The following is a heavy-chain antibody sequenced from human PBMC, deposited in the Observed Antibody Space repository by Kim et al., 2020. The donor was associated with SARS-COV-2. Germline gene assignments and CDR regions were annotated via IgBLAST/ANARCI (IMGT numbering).Heavy chain of an antibody. CDR3: AINALGSPYYFDY. V-gene: IGHV3-9*01. CDR1: GFTFDDYA. J-gene: IGHJ4*02. D-gene: IGHD1-26*01. Sequence: GGSLRPSCAASGFTFDDYAMHWVRQAPGKDLEWVSGISWNSGSIGYADSVKGRFTISRDNAKNSLYLQMNSLRAEDTALYYCAINALGSPYYFDYWGQGT. CDR2: ISWNSGSI.